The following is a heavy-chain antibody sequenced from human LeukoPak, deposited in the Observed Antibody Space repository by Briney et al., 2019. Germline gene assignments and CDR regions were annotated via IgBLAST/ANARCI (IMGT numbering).Heavy chain of an antibody. V-gene: IGHV1-24*01. CDR3: ATDGDRYGYELDY. CDR1: GYTLTELS. J-gene: IGHJ4*02. CDR2: FNPEDGET. D-gene: IGHD5-18*01. Sequence: SVKVSCKVSGYTLTELSMHWVRQAPGKGLEWMGGFNPEDGETINAQKFQGRVTMTEDTSTDKAYMELSSLRSEDTAVYYCATDGDRYGYELDYWGQGTLVTVSS.